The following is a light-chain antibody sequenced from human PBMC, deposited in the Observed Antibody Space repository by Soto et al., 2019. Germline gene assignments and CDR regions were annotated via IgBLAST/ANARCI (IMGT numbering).Light chain of an antibody. CDR3: QQYDNLPPLT. J-gene: IGKJ4*01. V-gene: IGKV1-33*01. CDR1: QEIGNF. CDR2: DAS. Sequence: DIQMTRSPSPRSASVGDRVTFTCQASQEIGNFLNWYQQKPGKAPKLLIYDASILKTGVPSRFSGSGSGTDFTFTISSLQPEDIATYYCQQYDNLPPLTFGGGTKVEIK.